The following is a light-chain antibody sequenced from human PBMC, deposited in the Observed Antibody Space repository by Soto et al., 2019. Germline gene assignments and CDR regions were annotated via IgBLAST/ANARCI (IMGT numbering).Light chain of an antibody. CDR3: QQYYISPVS. Sequence: DIVMTQSPDSLAVSLGERATINCKSSQSVFYGSNNKNYLAWYQQKPGQHPKLLIYWAYTRESGVPDRFSGSESGTDFSRTISSLQAEDVAVYYCQQYYISPVSFGPGIRVDVK. CDR1: QSVFYGSNNKNY. V-gene: IGKV4-1*01. CDR2: WAY. J-gene: IGKJ3*01.